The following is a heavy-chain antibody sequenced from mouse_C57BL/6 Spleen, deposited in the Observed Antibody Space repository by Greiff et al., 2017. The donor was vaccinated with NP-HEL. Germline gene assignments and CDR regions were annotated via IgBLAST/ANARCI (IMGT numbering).Heavy chain of an antibody. CDR1: GYTFTSYW. Sequence: QVQLQQSGAELVMPGASVKLSCKASGYTFTSYWMHWVKQRPGQGLEWIGEIDPSDSYTNYNQKFKGKSTLTVDKSSSTAYMQLSSLTSEDSAVYYCARGDSSGYLYYFDYWGQGTTLTVSS. J-gene: IGHJ2*01. D-gene: IGHD3-2*02. V-gene: IGHV1-69*01. CDR3: ARGDSSGYLYYFDY. CDR2: IDPSDSYT.